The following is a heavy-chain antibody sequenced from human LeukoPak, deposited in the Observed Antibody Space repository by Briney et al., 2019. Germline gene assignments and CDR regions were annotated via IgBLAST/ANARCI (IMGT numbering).Heavy chain of an antibody. D-gene: IGHD1-26*01. V-gene: IGHV4-34*01. CDR2: INHSGST. Sequence: PSETLSLTCAVYGGSFSGYYWSWFRQPPGKGLEWIGEINHSGSTNYNPSLKSRVTISVDTSKNQFSLKLSSVTAADTAVYYCARWEGNDYYFDYWGQGTLVTVSS. CDR3: ARWEGNDYYFDY. J-gene: IGHJ4*02. CDR1: GGSFSGYY.